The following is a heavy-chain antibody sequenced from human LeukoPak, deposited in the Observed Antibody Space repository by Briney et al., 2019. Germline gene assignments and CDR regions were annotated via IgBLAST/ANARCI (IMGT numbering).Heavy chain of an antibody. CDR3: AKDLRIAARPRPFDY. CDR2: ISGSGGST. Sequence: AGGSLRLSCAASGFTFSSYAMSWVRQAPGKGLEWVSAISGSGGSTYYADSVKGRFTISRDNSKNTLYLQMNSLRAEDTAVYYCAKDLRIAARPRPFDYWGQGTLVTVSS. V-gene: IGHV3-23*01. D-gene: IGHD6-6*01. J-gene: IGHJ4*02. CDR1: GFTFSSYA.